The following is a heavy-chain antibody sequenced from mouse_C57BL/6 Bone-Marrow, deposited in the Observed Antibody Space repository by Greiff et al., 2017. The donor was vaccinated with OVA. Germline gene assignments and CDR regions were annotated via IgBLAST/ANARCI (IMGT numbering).Heavy chain of an antibody. CDR2: IDPEDGDT. CDR3: ARCYYDGSSYYLDY. CDR1: GFNIKDYY. Sequence: EVQLQQSGAELVKPGASVKLSCTASGFNIKDYYMHWVKQRTEQGLEWIGRIDPEDGDTKYAPTFQGKATITADTSSNTAYLQLSSLTSEDTAVYDSARCYYDGSSYYLDYWGQGTTLTVSS. J-gene: IGHJ2*01. V-gene: IGHV14-2*01. D-gene: IGHD1-1*01.